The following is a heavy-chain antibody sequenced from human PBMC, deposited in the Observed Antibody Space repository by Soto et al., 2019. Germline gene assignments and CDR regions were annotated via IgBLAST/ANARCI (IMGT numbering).Heavy chain of an antibody. CDR3: ARVPSSSWYGLGVYYFDY. V-gene: IGHV1-46*01. J-gene: IGHJ4*02. D-gene: IGHD6-13*01. Sequence: ASVKVSCKASGYTFISYYLLWVRQAPGQGLEWMGIIDPSGGSSTNAQKFQDRVTMTRDTSTSTVYMELSSLRSEDTAVYYCARVPSSSWYGLGVYYFDYRGQGTLVTVSS. CDR1: GYTFISYY. CDR2: IDPSGGSS.